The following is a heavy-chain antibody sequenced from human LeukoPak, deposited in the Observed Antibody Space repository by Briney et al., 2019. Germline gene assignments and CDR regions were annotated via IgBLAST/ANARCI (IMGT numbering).Heavy chain of an antibody. CDR2: IYTSGSI. CDR1: GGSISSYY. Sequence: SETLSLTCTVSGGSISSYYWSWIRQPAGKGLEWIGRIYTSGSINYNPSLKSRVTMSVDTSKNQFSLKLSSVTAADTAVYYCAREGYDILTGYALDYWGQGTLVTVSS. J-gene: IGHJ4*02. V-gene: IGHV4-4*07. CDR3: AREGYDILTGYALDY. D-gene: IGHD3-9*01.